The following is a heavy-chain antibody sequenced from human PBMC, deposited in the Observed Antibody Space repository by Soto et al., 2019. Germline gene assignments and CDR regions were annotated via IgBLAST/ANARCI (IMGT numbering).Heavy chain of an antibody. CDR2: IIPIFGTA. V-gene: IGHV1-69*01. J-gene: IGHJ2*01. CDR1: GGTFSSYA. CDR3: ARDARELLSNYWYFDL. Sequence: QVQLVQSGAEVKKPGSSVKVSCKASGGTFSSYAISWVRQAPGQGLEWMGGIIPIFGTANYAQKFQGRVTITADESTSTAYMELSSLRAEDTAVYYCARDARELLSNYWYFDLWGRGTLVTGSS. D-gene: IGHD1-26*01.